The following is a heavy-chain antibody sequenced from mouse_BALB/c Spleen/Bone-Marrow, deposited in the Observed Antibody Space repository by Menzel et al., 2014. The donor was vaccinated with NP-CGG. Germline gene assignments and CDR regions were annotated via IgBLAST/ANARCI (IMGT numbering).Heavy chain of an antibody. V-gene: IGHV1S130*01. J-gene: IGHJ1*01. CDR3: AREKSYGNYLWYFDV. D-gene: IGHD2-1*01. CDR2: IHPNSGNT. CDR1: GYTFTSSW. Sequence: VQLQQSGSVLVRPGASVKLSCKASGYTFTSSWMHWAKQRPGQGLEWIGEIHPNSGNTNYNEKFKGKATLTVDTSSGTAYVELSSLTPEDSAIYYCAREKSYGNYLWYFDVWGAGTTGTVSS.